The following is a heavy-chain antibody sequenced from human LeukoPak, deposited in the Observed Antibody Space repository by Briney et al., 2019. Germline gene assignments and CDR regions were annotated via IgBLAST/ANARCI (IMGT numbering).Heavy chain of an antibody. CDR1: GYSISSGYY. V-gene: IGHV4-38-2*02. D-gene: IGHD5-24*01. Sequence: SETLSLTCTVSGYSISSGYYWGWIRQPPGKGLEWIGSIYHSGSTFDNPSLKSRVTISVDTSKNQFSLKLSSVTAADTAVYYCARGASEMATITIDYWGQGTLVTVSS. CDR3: ARGASEMATITIDY. J-gene: IGHJ4*02. CDR2: IYHSGST.